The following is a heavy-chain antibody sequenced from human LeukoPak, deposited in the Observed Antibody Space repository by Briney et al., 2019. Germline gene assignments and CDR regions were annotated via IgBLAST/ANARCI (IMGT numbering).Heavy chain of an antibody. V-gene: IGHV1-69*13. Sequence: ASVKVSCKASGGTFSSYAISWVRQAPGQGLEWMGGIIPIFGTANYAQKFQGRVTITADESTSTAYMELSSLRSEDTAVYYCARSDTIFGVVIFDYWGQGTLVTVSS. CDR3: ARSDTIFGVVIFDY. CDR1: GGTFSSYA. CDR2: IIPIFGTA. J-gene: IGHJ4*02. D-gene: IGHD3-3*01.